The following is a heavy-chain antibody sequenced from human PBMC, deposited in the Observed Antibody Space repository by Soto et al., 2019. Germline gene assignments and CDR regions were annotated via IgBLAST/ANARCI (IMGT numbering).Heavy chain of an antibody. J-gene: IGHJ2*01. V-gene: IGHV1-69*01. CDR2: IIPIFGTA. D-gene: IGHD2-15*01. CDR1: AGTFSSYA. CDR3: ASGRGLMGYRSGGSCRYWYFDL. Sequence: QVQLVQSGAEVKKPGSSVKVSCKASAGTFSSYAISWVRQAPGQGLEWMGGIIPIFGTANYAQKFQGRVTITADESTSTASMELSSVRSEDTAVYYCASGRGLMGYRSGGSCRYWYFDLWGRGTLVTVSS.